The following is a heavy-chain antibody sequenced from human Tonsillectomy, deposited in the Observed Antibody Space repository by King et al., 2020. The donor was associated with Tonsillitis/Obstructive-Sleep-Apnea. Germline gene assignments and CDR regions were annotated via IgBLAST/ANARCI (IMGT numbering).Heavy chain of an antibody. Sequence: VQLQQWGTGLLKPSETLSLTCAVYGGSFSGYYWSWIRQPPGKGLEWIGEINHRGSTNYNPSLKSRVTISVDTSKKQFSLKLNSVTAADTAVYYCARVESTVTFPGEYYYYMDVWGKGTTVPVSS. V-gene: IGHV4-34*01. CDR3: ARVESTVTFPGEYYYYMDV. J-gene: IGHJ6*03. D-gene: IGHD4-17*01. CDR2: INHRGST. CDR1: GGSFSGYY.